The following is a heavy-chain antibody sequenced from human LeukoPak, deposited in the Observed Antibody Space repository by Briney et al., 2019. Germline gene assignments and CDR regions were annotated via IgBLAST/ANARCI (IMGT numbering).Heavy chain of an antibody. J-gene: IGHJ6*02. CDR3: ARLGGGSYYYYYYYGMDV. CDR1: GGSISSSNW. D-gene: IGHD1-26*01. V-gene: IGHV4-4*02. CDR2: IYHSGST. Sequence: ASGTLSLTCAVSGGSISSSNWWSWVRQPPGKGLEWIGEIYHSGSTNYNPSLKSRVTISVDTSKNQFSLKLSSVTAADTAVYYCARLGGGSYYYYYYYGMDVWGQGTTVTVSS.